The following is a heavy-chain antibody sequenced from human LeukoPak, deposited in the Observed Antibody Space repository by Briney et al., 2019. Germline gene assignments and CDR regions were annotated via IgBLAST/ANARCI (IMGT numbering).Heavy chain of an antibody. D-gene: IGHD6-13*01. J-gene: IGHJ6*02. CDR1: GGSFSGYY. CDR3: ARGLGAYSSSWHYRYYYYGMDV. CDR2: INHSGST. Sequence: SETLSLTCAVYGGSFSGYYWSWIRQPPGKGLEWIGEINHSGSTNYNPSLKSRVTISVDTSKNQFSLKLSSVTAADTAVYCCARGLGAYSSSWHYRYYYYGMDVWGQGTTVTVSS. V-gene: IGHV4-34*01.